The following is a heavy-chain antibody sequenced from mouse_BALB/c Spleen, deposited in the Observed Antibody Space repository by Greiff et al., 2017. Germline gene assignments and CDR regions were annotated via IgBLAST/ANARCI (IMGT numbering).Heavy chain of an antibody. J-gene: IGHJ4*01. D-gene: IGHD3-1*01. CDR2: IYPGNVNT. V-gene: IGHV1S56*01. CDR1: GYTFTSYY. Sequence: VQLQQSGPELVKPGASVRISCKASGYTFTSYYIHWVKQRPGQGLEWIGWIYPGNVNTKYNEKFKGKATLTADKSSSTAYMQLSSLTSEDSAVYFCARSQLGNAMDYWGQGTSVTVSS. CDR3: ARSQLGNAMDY.